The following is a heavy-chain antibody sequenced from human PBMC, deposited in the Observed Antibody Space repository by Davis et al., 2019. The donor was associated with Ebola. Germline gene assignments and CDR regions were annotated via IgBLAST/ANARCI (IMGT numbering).Heavy chain of an antibody. D-gene: IGHD6-19*01. CDR3: ARATRQCSPGCYFES. Sequence: AASVKVSCKASGGTFSSYTISWVRQAPGQGLEWMGRIIPILGIANYAQKFQGRVTITADKSTSTAYMELSSLRSEDTAVYYCARATRQCSPGCYFESWGPGTLVTVSS. V-gene: IGHV1-69*02. CDR1: GGTFSSYT. J-gene: IGHJ4*02. CDR2: IIPILGIA.